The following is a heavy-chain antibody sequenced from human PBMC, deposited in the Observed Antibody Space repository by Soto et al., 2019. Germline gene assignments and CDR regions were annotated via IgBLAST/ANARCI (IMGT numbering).Heavy chain of an antibody. CDR2: IIPILGET. D-gene: IGHD3-16*01. V-gene: IGHV1-69*08. J-gene: IGHJ6*02. CDR1: GTIFSSYT. CDR3: ARGLGGRMDD. Sequence: QVELVQSGAEVKKPGSSVCVSCKASGTIFSSYTISWVRQAPGQGLEWMGRIIPILGETNSAQKFQGRVTLTADKSTITAYMELNSLRLEDTALYYCARGLGGRMDDWGQGTTVTVSS.